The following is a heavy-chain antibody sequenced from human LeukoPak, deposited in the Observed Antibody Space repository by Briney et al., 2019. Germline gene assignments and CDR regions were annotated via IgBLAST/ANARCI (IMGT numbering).Heavy chain of an antibody. CDR3: AKGYGVEWLVFWFDP. CDR2: ISSSGSTI. V-gene: IGHV3-11*04. J-gene: IGHJ5*02. D-gene: IGHD6-19*01. CDR1: GFTFSDYC. Sequence: GGSLRLSCAASGFTFSDYCMSWIRQAPGKGLEWVSYISSSGSTIYYADSVKGRFTISRDNSKNTLYLQMNSLRAEDTAVYYCAKGYGVEWLVFWFDPWGQGTLVTVSS.